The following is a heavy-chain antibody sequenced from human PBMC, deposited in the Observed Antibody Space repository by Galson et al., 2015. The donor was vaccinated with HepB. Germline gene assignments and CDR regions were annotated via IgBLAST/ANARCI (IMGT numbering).Heavy chain of an antibody. CDR1: GYTFNSYY. CDR2: INPSGGST. J-gene: IGHJ3*02. Sequence: SVKVSCKASGYTFNSYYIHWVRQAPGHGLEWMGMINPSGGSTSYAQRFQGRITMTRDTSTSTVYMELSSLRSEDTAVYYCARNDMLTGYHRDDAFDIWGQGTMVTVSS. CDR3: ARNDMLTGYHRDDAFDI. V-gene: IGHV1-46*02. D-gene: IGHD3-9*01.